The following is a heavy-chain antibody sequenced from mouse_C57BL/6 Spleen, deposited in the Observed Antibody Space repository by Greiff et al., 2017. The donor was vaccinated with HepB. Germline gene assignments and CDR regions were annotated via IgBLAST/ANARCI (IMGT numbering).Heavy chain of an antibody. J-gene: IGHJ3*01. V-gene: IGHV5-4*01. CDR3: AREGYGAWFAY. Sequence: DVHLVESGGGLVKPGGSLKLSCAASGFTFSSYAMSWVRQTPEKRLEWVATISDGGSYTYYPDNVKGRFTISRDNAKNNLYLQMSHLKSEDTAMYYCAREGYGAWFAYWGQGTLVTVSA. D-gene: IGHD1-1*02. CDR1: GFTFSSYA. CDR2: ISDGGSYT.